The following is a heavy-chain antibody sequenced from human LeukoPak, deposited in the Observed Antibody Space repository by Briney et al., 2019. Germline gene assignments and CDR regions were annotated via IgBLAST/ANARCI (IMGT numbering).Heavy chain of an antibody. J-gene: IGHJ5*02. D-gene: IGHD1-1*01. Sequence: KPGRSLRLSCTASGFTFGDYAMSWVRQAPGKGLEWVSSISSSSYIYYADSVKGRFTISRDNAKNSLYLQMNSLRAEDTAVYYCAREMYNWNDAREGNWFDPWGQGTLVTVSS. V-gene: IGHV3-69-1*01. CDR1: GFTFGDYA. CDR3: AREMYNWNDAREGNWFDP. CDR2: ISSSSYI.